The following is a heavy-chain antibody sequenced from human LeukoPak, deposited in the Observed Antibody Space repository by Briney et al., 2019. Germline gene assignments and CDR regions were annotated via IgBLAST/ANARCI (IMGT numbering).Heavy chain of an antibody. CDR1: GYTLTELS. V-gene: IGHV1-24*01. Sequence: ASVKVSRKVSGYTLTELSMHWVRQAPGKGLEWMGGFDPEDGETIYAQKFQGRVTMTEDTSTDTAYMELSSLRSEDTAVYYCATESYGSGPFDPWGQGTLVTVSS. CDR2: FDPEDGET. J-gene: IGHJ5*02. CDR3: ATESYGSGPFDP. D-gene: IGHD3-10*01.